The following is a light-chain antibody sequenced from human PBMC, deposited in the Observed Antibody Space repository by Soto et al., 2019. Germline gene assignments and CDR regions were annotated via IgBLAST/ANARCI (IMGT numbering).Light chain of an antibody. CDR1: SSDVGGYNY. V-gene: IGLV2-8*01. Sequence: LTQPPSASGSPGQSVTISCTGTSSDVGGYNYVSWYQQHPGKAPKLVIYEVSKRPSGVPDRFSGSKSGNTASLTVCGLQAEDEADYYCSSYAGSNNFVFGTGTKVTVL. CDR3: SSYAGSNNFV. CDR2: EVS. J-gene: IGLJ1*01.